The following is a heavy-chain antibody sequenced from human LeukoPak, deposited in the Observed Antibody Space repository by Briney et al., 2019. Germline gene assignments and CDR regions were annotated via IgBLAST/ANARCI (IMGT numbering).Heavy chain of an antibody. CDR2: ITGDGTTT. Sequence: GGSLRLSCEASGLTFSNHGMSWVRQAPGKGLQWVSAITGDGTTTYHADSVKGRFTISRDSSKNSLYLQMNSLRAEDTAVYYCASWYGLDYWGQGTLVTVSS. CDR1: GLTFSNHG. J-gene: IGHJ4*02. V-gene: IGHV3-23*01. D-gene: IGHD6-13*01. CDR3: ASWYGLDY.